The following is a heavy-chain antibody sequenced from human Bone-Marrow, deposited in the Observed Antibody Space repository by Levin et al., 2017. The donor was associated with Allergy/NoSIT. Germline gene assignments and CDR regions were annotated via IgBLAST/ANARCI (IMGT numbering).Heavy chain of an antibody. CDR2: IYYSGST. J-gene: IGHJ1*01. Sequence: SETLSLTCTVSGGSISSSSYYWGWIRQPPGKGLEWIGSIYYSGSTYHNPSLKSRVTISVDTSKNQFSLKLSSVTAADTAVYYCARLSSGWYDRDFQHWGQGTLVTVSS. CDR1: GGSISSSSYY. D-gene: IGHD6-19*01. CDR3: ARLSSGWYDRDFQH. V-gene: IGHV4-39*01.